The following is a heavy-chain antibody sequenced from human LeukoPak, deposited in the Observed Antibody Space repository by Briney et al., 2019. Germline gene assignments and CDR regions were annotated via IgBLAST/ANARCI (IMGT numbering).Heavy chain of an antibody. V-gene: IGHV1-69*10. J-gene: IGHJ5*02. CDR1: GGTFSSYA. D-gene: IGHD3-22*01. CDR2: IIPILGTA. CDR3: ARDGDSSGYYDH. Sequence: ASVKVSCKASGGTFSSYAISWVRQAPGQGLEWMGGIIPILGTANYAQKFQGRVTITADKSTSTAYMELSSLRSEDTAVYYCARDGDSSGYYDHWGQGTLVTVSS.